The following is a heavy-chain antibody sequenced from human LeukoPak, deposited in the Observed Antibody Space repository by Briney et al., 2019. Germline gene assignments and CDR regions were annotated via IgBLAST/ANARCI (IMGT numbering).Heavy chain of an antibody. CDR1: RGTFSSYA. J-gene: IGHJ6*03. CDR3: ARMVFSYYYYYMDV. D-gene: IGHD2-8*01. V-gene: IGHV1-69*13. CDR2: IIPIFGTA. Sequence: ASVKVSCKASRGTFSSYAISWVRQAPGQGLEWMGGIIPIFGTASYAQKFQGRVTITADESTSTAYMALSSLRSEDTAVYYCARMVFSYYYYYMDVWGKGTTVTVSS.